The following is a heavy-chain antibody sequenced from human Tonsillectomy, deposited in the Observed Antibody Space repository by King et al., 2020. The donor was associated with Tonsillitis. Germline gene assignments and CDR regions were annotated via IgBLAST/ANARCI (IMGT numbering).Heavy chain of an antibody. Sequence: VQLVESGAEVKKPGASVKVSCKASGYTFTGYYIHWVRQAPGQGLEWMGWINPNNGGTKYAQKFRGRVTMTRDTSITTAYMELSRLRSDDTAVYYCAIDGGIDQVYWGQGTLVTVSS. V-gene: IGHV1-2*02. CDR1: GYTFTGYY. CDR2: INPNNGGT. J-gene: IGHJ4*02. D-gene: IGHD3-16*01. CDR3: AIDGGIDQVY.